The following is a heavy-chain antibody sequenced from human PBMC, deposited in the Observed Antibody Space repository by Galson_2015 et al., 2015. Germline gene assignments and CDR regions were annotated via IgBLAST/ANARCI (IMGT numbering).Heavy chain of an antibody. V-gene: IGHV3-74*01. CDR1: GFTFRSYW. CDR3: ARGPACTNGVCYWFDP. D-gene: IGHD2-8*01. Sequence: SLRLSCAASGFTFRSYWMHWVRQAPGEGLVWVSRIHSDGSTTNYADSVKGRFTISRDNAKNTLYLQIDSLRAEDTAVYYCARGPACTNGVCYWFDPWGQGTLVTVSS. CDR2: IHSDGSTT. J-gene: IGHJ5*02.